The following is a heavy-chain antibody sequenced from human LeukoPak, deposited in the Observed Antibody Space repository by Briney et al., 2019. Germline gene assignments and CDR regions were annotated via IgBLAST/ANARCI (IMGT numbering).Heavy chain of an antibody. Sequence: ASVKVSCKASGYTFTTYYMHWVRQAPGQGLEWMGIINLSVGSTTYAQKFQGRVTMTRDTSTSTVYMELSSLRSDDTAVYYCATLMTMEVTPFDYWGQGTLVTVSS. J-gene: IGHJ4*02. V-gene: IGHV1-46*01. D-gene: IGHD4-23*01. CDR3: ATLMTMEVTPFDY. CDR2: INLSVGST. CDR1: GYTFTTYY.